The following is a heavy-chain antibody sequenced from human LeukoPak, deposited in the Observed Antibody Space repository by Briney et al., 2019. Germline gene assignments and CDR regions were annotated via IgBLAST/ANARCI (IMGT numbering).Heavy chain of an antibody. CDR3: ARNPWGGYYSSLFDY. Sequence: GASVKVSCKASGYTFTSYGISWVRQAPGQGPEWMGVISPSGGSTTYAQKFQGRVTLTRDMSTSTDYLELSSLRSEDTAVYYCARNPWGGYYSSLFDYWGQGTLVTVSS. J-gene: IGHJ4*02. CDR2: ISPSGGST. V-gene: IGHV1-46*01. CDR1: GYTFTSYG. D-gene: IGHD3-22*01.